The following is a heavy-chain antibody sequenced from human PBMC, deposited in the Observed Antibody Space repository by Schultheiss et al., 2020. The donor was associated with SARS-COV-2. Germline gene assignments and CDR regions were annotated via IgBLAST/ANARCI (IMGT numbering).Heavy chain of an antibody. V-gene: IGHV1-46*01. CDR1: GYTFTSYY. J-gene: IGHJ4*02. D-gene: IGHD6-13*01. CDR3: ASHPPSAYSSSWHY. CDR2: INPSGGST. Sequence: ASVKVSCKASGYTFTSYYMHWVRQAPGQGLEWMGIINPSGGSTSYAQKLQGRVTMTRDTSISTAYMELSRLRSDDTAVYYCASHPPSAYSSSWHYWGQGTLVTVSS.